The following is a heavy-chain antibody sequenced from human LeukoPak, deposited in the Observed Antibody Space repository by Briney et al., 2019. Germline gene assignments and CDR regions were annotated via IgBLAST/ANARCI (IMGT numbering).Heavy chain of an antibody. Sequence: AGGSLRLSCAASGFTFSSYGMHWVRQAPGKGLERVAVIWYDGSTKYYADSVKGRFTISRDNSKNTLYLQMNSLRVEDTAVYYCAREGLAVAAYFDYWGQGTLVTVSS. CDR3: AREGLAVAAYFDY. V-gene: IGHV3-33*01. D-gene: IGHD6-19*01. J-gene: IGHJ4*02. CDR2: IWYDGSTK. CDR1: GFTFSSYG.